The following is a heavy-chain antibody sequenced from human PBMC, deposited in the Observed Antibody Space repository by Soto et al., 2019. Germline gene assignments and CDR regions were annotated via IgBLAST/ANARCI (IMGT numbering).Heavy chain of an antibody. CDR3: ARGHLAVVPVASWFYYMDV. V-gene: IGHV1-3*01. D-gene: IGHD2-2*01. CDR1: GYTFTNYA. Sequence: QVQLVQSGAEVEKPGASVKVSCKASGYTFTNYAVHWVRQAPGQRLEWMGWINAGNGNTRFSQNLQGRVTITRDTSARTVYMELSSLRSEYPAVYYCARGHLAVVPVASWFYYMDVWGKGTTVTVSS. J-gene: IGHJ6*03. CDR2: INAGNGNT.